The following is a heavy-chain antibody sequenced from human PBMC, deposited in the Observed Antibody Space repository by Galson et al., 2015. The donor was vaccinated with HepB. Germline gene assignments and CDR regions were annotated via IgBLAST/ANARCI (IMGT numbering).Heavy chain of an antibody. CDR2: IIPKIGSA. Sequence: SVKVSCKASGGTFSTYAISWVRQAPGQGLEWMGGIIPKIGSAKYAQKFQGRVTITADESTSTAYMELSSLRFEDTAVFYCARDVGRSGVSSSWYYGDWGQGTLVTVSS. J-gene: IGHJ4*02. V-gene: IGHV1-69*13. CDR3: ARDVGRSGVSSSWYYGD. D-gene: IGHD6-13*01. CDR1: GGTFSTYA.